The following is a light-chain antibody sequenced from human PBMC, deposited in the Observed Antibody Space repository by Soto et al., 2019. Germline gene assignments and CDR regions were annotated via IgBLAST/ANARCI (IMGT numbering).Light chain of an antibody. CDR1: KSISSW. CDR2: YAS. V-gene: IGKV1-5*01. CDR3: QQFNSYSPWA. J-gene: IGKJ1*01. Sequence: DIQMTQSPSTLSASVGDRVTITCRASKSISSWLAWYQQKPGKAPKLLIYYASSLESGVTSRFSGSGSGTECTITISSMQPDNFATYYCQQFNSYSPWAFCQGTKVEIK.